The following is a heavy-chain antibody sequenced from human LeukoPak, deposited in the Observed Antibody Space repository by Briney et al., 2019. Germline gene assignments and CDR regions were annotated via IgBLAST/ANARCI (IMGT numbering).Heavy chain of an antibody. CDR1: GFSFTTYS. V-gene: IGHV3-48*02. J-gene: IGHJ4*02. D-gene: IGHD6-19*01. Sequence: PGGSLRLSCAGSGFSFTTYSMNWVRQAPGKGLEWVSYITSSSDSTSYADSVKGRFTVSRDNAKNSVYLQMNSLGDEDTAVYYCARRAEGEQWLVQRDYYFDYWGQGTLVTVSS. CDR2: ITSSSDST. CDR3: ARRAEGEQWLVQRDYYFDY.